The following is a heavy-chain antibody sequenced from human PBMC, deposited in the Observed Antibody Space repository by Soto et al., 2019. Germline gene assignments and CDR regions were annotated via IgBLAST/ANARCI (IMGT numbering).Heavy chain of an antibody. CDR1: GFTFSSYG. Sequence: GGSLRLSCAASGFTFSSYGMHWVRQAPGKGLEWVAVIWYDGSNKYYADSVKGRFTISRDNSKNTLYLQMNSLRAEDKAVYYCAREGSATPLDYGSGSYRAQYDYWGQGTLVTVSS. J-gene: IGHJ4*02. V-gene: IGHV3-33*01. CDR2: IWYDGSNK. CDR3: AREGSATPLDYGSGSYRAQYDY. D-gene: IGHD3-10*01.